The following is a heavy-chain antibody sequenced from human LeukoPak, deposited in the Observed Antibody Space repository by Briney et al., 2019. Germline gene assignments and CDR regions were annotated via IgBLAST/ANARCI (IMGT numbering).Heavy chain of an antibody. CDR3: ARGYFYDSSVGY. V-gene: IGHV3-23*01. CDR2: ISGSGSTT. Sequence: GGSLRLSCAASGFTFSSYAMNWVRQAPGKGLEWVSAISGSGSTTYYADSVKGRFTISRDNSKNTVYLQMNNLRAEDTAVYYCARGYFYDSSVGYWGQGTLVTVSS. CDR1: GFTFSSYA. D-gene: IGHD3-22*01. J-gene: IGHJ4*02.